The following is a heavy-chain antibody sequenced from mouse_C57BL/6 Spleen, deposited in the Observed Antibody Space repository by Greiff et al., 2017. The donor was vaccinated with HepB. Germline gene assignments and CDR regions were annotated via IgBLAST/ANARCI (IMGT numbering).Heavy chain of an antibody. CDR3: ARKRSNYYFDY. CDR1: GYTFTSYW. CDR2: IDPSDSYT. V-gene: IGHV1-69*01. J-gene: IGHJ2*01. D-gene: IGHD2-5*01. Sequence: QVQLQQPGAELVMPGASVKLSCKASGYTFTSYWMHWVKQRPGQGLEWIGEIDPSDSYTNYNQKFKGKSTLTVDKSSSTAYMQLSSLTSEDSAVYYCARKRSNYYFDYWGQGTTLTVSS.